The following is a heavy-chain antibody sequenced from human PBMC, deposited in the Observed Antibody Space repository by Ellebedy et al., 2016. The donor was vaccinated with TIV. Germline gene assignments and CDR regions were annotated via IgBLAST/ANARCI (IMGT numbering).Heavy chain of an antibody. CDR2: ISTSSTSM. CDR1: GFTFSHYT. D-gene: IGHD6-13*01. CDR3: ASGLSSRNWFNP. J-gene: IGHJ5*02. V-gene: IGHV3-48*02. Sequence: GGSLRLXXVASGFTFSHYTMNWVRQAPGKGLEWVSYISTSSTSMYYADSVKGRFTISRDNAKNSLYLQMNSLRNEDTAVYYCASGLSSRNWFNPWGQGTQVTVSS.